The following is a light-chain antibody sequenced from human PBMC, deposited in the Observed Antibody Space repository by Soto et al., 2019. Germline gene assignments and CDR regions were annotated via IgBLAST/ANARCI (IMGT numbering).Light chain of an antibody. CDR1: QDISVY. Sequence: DIQMTQSPSSLTASVGDRVTITCRASQDISVYLAWYQQKPGKVPKLLIYSASTLQSGDPSRFSGSGSLTDFTLTISSLQPEDVATYFCQKFNTAPLTFGQGTRLEIK. J-gene: IGKJ5*01. V-gene: IGKV1-27*01. CDR3: QKFNTAPLT. CDR2: SAS.